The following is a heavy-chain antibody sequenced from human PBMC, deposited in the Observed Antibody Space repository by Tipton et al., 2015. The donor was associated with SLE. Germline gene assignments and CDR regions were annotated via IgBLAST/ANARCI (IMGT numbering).Heavy chain of an antibody. CDR1: GGSISSSSYY. D-gene: IGHD2-2*03. CDR2: IYYSGST. V-gene: IGHV4-39*07. Sequence: TLSLTCTVSGGSISSSSYYWGWIRQPPGKGLEWIGSIYYSGSTYYNPSLKSRVTISVDTSKNQFSLKLSSVTAADTAVYYCAREGMDSAFDIWGQGTMVTVSS. CDR3: AREGMDSAFDI. J-gene: IGHJ3*02.